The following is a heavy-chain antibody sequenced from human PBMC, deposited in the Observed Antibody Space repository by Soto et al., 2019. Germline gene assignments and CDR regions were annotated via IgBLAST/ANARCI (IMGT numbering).Heavy chain of an antibody. D-gene: IGHD6-13*01. V-gene: IGHV4-31*03. Sequence: SETLSLTCTVSGGPIGIGGYYWSWLRQHPGKGPEWIGYIYYTGSTDYNPSLKSRLMISVDTSKSQFSLKLSSVTAADTAVYYCARVHNFYNRIWYRVVCFDSWGQGTLVTVSS. CDR3: ARVHNFYNRIWYRVVCFDS. CDR1: GGPIGIGGYY. CDR2: IYYTGST. J-gene: IGHJ4*02.